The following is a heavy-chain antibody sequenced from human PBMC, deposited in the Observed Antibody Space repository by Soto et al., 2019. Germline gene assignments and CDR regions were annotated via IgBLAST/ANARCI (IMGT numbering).Heavy chain of an antibody. D-gene: IGHD2-2*01. CDR2: ISSSSSTI. Sequence: GGSLRLSCAASGFSLSDYCMNWVRQAPGKGLEWVSYISSSSSTIYYADSVKGRFTISRDNAKNSLYLQMNSLRAEDTAVYYCARESLGYCSSTSRPEYYYYYMDVWGKGTTVTVSS. J-gene: IGHJ6*03. CDR3: ARESLGYCSSTSRPEYYYYYMDV. CDR1: GFSLSDYC. V-gene: IGHV3-48*01.